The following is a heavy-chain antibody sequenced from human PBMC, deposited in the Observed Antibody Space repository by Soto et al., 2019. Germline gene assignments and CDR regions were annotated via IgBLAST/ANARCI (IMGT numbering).Heavy chain of an antibody. CDR1: GFSLSTSGVG. Sequence: QITLKESGPTLVKPTQTLTLTCTFSGFSLSTSGVGVGWIRQPPVKALEWLALIYWDDDKRYSPSLKSRLTITKDNSKNQVVLTITNMAPVDTATYYCAHSSCSGGSCYGGWFDPWGQGTLVTVSS. J-gene: IGHJ5*02. CDR2: IYWDDDK. CDR3: AHSSCSGGSCYGGWFDP. V-gene: IGHV2-5*02. D-gene: IGHD2-15*01.